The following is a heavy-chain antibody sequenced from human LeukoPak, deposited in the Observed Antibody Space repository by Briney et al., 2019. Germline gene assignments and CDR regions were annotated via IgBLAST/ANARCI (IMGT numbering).Heavy chain of an antibody. J-gene: IGHJ4*02. V-gene: IGHV5-51*01. CDR2: IYPGDSDT. D-gene: IGHD3-22*01. CDR3: ARRPYYYDSSGYYYFDY. CDR1: GYSFTSYW. Sequence: PGESLNISCKGSGYSFTSYWIGWVRQMPGKGLEWMGIIYPGDSDTRYSPSFQGQVTISADKSISTAYLQWSSLKASDTAMYYCARRPYYYDSSGYYYFDYWGQGTLVTVSS.